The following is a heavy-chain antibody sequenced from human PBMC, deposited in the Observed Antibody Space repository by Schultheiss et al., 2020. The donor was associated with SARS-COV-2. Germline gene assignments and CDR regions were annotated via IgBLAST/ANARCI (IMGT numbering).Heavy chain of an antibody. J-gene: IGHJ1*01. CDR3: AKSWSLGQQLVTATYFQH. Sequence: GGSLRLSCAASGFTFSSYWMSWVRQAPGKGLEWVANIKQDGSEKYYVDSVKGRFTISRDNAKNSLYLQMNSLRAEDTALYYCAKSWSLGQQLVTATYFQHWGRGTLVTVSS. V-gene: IGHV3-7*03. D-gene: IGHD6-13*01. CDR2: IKQDGSEK. CDR1: GFTFSSYW.